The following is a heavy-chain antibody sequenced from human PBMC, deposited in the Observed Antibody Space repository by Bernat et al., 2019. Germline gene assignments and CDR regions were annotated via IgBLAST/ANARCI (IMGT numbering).Heavy chain of an antibody. CDR1: GGSISSSSYY. Sequence: QLQLQESGPGLVKPSETLSLTCTVSGGSISSSSYYWGWIRQPPGKGLEWIGSIYYSGSTYYNPSLKSRVTISVDTSKNQFSLKLSSVTAADTAVYYCARQLPRTRDAFDIWGQGTMVTVSS. D-gene: IGHD5-18*01. J-gene: IGHJ3*02. CDR3: ARQLPRTRDAFDI. CDR2: IYYSGST. V-gene: IGHV4-39*01.